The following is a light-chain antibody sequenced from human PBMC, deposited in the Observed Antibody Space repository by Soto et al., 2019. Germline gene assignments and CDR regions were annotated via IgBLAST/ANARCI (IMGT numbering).Light chain of an antibody. CDR3: QQYNDWPPLT. Sequence: EIVLTQSPGTLSLSPGETATLSCRASQTIGRNYLAWYQQKPGQAPRLLMYAASTRATGIPGRFSGSGSGTDFTLTITSLQSEDFAVYYCQQYNDWPPLTFGGGTKVDIK. CDR1: QTIGRN. J-gene: IGKJ4*01. V-gene: IGKV3-15*01. CDR2: AAS.